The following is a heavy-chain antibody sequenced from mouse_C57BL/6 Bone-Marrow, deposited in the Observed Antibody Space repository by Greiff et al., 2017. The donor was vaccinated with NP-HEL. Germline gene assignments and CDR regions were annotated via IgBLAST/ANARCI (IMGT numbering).Heavy chain of an antibody. D-gene: IGHD2-1*01. Sequence: QVQLQQPGAELVKPGASVKLSCKASGYTFTSYWMHWVKQRPGQGLEWIGMIHPNSGSTNYNEKFKSKATLTVDKSSSTAYMQLSSLTSEDSAVYYCARNYGNYPRFAYWGQGTLVTVSA. CDR1: GYTFTSYW. CDR2: IHPNSGST. V-gene: IGHV1-64*01. J-gene: IGHJ3*01. CDR3: ARNYGNYPRFAY.